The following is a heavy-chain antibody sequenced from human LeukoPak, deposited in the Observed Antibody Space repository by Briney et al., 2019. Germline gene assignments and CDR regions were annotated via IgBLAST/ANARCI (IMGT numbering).Heavy chain of an antibody. CDR3: AKDAGYCSGGSCSPSNYYYYGMDV. CDR1: GFIFSTYA. Sequence: GGSLRLSCAASGFIFSTYAMHWVRQAPGKGLEWVAVISYDGSDKYYADSVKGRFTISRDNSRNALFLHMNSLRAEDTAVYYCAKDAGYCSGGSCSPSNYYYYGMDVWGQGTTVTVSS. V-gene: IGHV3-30*18. J-gene: IGHJ6*02. D-gene: IGHD2-15*01. CDR2: ISYDGSDK.